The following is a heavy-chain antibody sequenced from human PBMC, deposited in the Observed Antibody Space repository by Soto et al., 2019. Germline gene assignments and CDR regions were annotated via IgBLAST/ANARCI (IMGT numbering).Heavy chain of an antibody. Sequence: SETLSLTCAVYGGSFSGYYWSWIRQPPGKGLEWIGEINHSGSTNYNPSLKSRVTISVDTSKNQFSLKLSSVTAADTAVYYCARESSSWFPYYMDVSGKATTVTVSS. CDR3: ARESSSWFPYYMDV. CDR1: GGSFSGYY. J-gene: IGHJ6*03. V-gene: IGHV4-34*01. D-gene: IGHD6-13*01. CDR2: INHSGST.